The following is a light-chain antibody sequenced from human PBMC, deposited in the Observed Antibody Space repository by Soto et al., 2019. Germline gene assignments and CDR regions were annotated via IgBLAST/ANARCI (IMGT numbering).Light chain of an antibody. V-gene: IGKV1-12*01. CDR1: QGISNW. CDR3: QQTNTFLPLT. J-gene: IGKJ4*01. Sequence: DIQMTQSPSSVSASVGDRVTITCRASQGISNWLAWYQQQPGKAPKLLISSAYTLQSGVPSRFSGGGCGTHFTLIISSLQPEDFATYYCQQTNTFLPLTFGGGTKVEIK. CDR2: SAY.